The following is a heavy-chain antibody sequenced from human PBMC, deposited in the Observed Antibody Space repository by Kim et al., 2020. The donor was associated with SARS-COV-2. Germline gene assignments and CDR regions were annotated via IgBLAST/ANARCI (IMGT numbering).Heavy chain of an antibody. Sequence: SETLSLTCTVSGGSISATNYYWGWIRQPPGKGLEWIGSIYYSGITYYNPSLKSRVTISLDTSKNHFSLRLSSVTAAATAVYYCARHGPIHYGSGIFDYWGQGTLVTVSS. CDR1: GGSISATNYY. V-gene: IGHV4-39*01. CDR3: ARHGPIHYGSGIFDY. D-gene: IGHD6-19*01. CDR2: IYYSGIT. J-gene: IGHJ4*02.